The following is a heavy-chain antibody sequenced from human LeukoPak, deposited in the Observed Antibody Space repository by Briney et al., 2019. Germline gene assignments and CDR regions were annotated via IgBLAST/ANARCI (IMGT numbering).Heavy chain of an antibody. CDR2: IYYSGST. J-gene: IGHJ4*02. CDR3: ARETGLYYFDY. V-gene: IGHV4-30-4*01. CDR1: GGPISSDVYF. Sequence: SETLSLTCSVSGGPISSDVYFWSWIRQPPGKGLEWIGHIYYSGSTYYNPPLKSRVTISVDTSKNQFSLKLSSVTAADTAVYFCARETGLYYFDYWGQGTLVTVSS. D-gene: IGHD1-14*01.